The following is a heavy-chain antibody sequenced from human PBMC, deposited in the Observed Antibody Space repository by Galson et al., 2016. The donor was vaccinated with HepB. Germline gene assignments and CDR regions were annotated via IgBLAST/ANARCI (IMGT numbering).Heavy chain of an antibody. CDR1: GGSISSYY. CDR2: IYYSGRT. D-gene: IGHD7-27*01. Sequence: SETLSLTCTVSGGSISSYYWSWIRQPPGKGLEWIGYIYYSGRTYYNPSLKSRVTMSVDTSKNQFSLRLSSLTAADTAVYYCARTDTGGDFDYWGQGTLVTVSS. J-gene: IGHJ4*02. CDR3: ARTDTGGDFDY. V-gene: IGHV4-59*01.